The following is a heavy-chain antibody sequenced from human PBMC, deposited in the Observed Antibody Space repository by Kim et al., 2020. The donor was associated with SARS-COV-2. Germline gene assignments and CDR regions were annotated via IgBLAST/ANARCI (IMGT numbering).Heavy chain of an antibody. V-gene: IGHV4-34*01. J-gene: IGHJ6*02. CDR2: INHSGST. D-gene: IGHD2-15*01. CDR1: GGSFSGYY. Sequence: SETLSLTCAVYGGSFSGYYWSWIRQPPGKGLEWIGEINHSGSTNYNPSLKSRVTISVDTSKNQFSLKLSSVTAADTAVYYCARDYCSGGSCYSDYYGMDVWGQGTTVTVSS. CDR3: ARDYCSGGSCYSDYYGMDV.